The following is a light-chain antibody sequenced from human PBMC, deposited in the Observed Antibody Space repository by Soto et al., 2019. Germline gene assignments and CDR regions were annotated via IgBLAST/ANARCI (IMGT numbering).Light chain of an antibody. V-gene: IGLV2-8*01. CDR2: EVS. CDR1: SSDVGGYND. CDR3: SSYAGSNNLV. Sequence: QSVLTQPPSASGSPGQSVTISCTGTSSDVGGYNDVSWYQQHPGKAPKLMIYEVSKRPSGVPDRFSGSKSGNTASLTVSGLQAEDEADYYCSSYAGSNNLVFSGGTKLTVL. J-gene: IGLJ2*01.